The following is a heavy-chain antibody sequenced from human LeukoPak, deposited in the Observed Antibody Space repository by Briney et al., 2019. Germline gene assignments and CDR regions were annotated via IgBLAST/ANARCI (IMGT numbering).Heavy chain of an antibody. CDR1: GFTFSSYS. CDR3: VGGENYDFWSGSPPYAFDI. D-gene: IGHD3-3*01. J-gene: IGHJ3*02. Sequence: PGGSLRLSCAASGFTFSSYSMNWVRQAPGKGLEWVSSISSIGSYIYYADSVKGRFTISRDNAKNSLYLQMNSLRAEDTAVYYWVGGENYDFWSGSPPYAFDIWGQGTMVTVSS. CDR2: ISSIGSYI. V-gene: IGHV3-21*01.